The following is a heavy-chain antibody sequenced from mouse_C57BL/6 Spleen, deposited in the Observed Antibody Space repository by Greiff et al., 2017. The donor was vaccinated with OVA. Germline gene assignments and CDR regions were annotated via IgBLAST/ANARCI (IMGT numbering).Heavy chain of an antibody. CDR3: ARSTVVADYFDY. CDR2: IDPSDSYT. D-gene: IGHD1-1*01. Sequence: QVQLQQPGAELVRPGTSVKLSCKASGYTFTSSWMHWVKQRPGQGLEWIGVIDPSDSYTNYNQKFKGKATLTVDTSSSTAYMQLSRLTSEDSAVYYCARSTVVADYFDYWGQGTTLTVSS. V-gene: IGHV1-59*01. CDR1: GYTFTSSW. J-gene: IGHJ2*01.